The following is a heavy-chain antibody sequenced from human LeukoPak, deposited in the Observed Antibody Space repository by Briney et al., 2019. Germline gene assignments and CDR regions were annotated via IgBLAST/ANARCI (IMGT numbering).Heavy chain of an antibody. Sequence: PSETLSLTCTVSGGSISSYYWSWIRQPPGKGLEWIGYIYYSGSTNYNPSLKSRVTISIDTSKNQFSLKLSSVTAADTAVYYCARRRGSFYPFDYWGQGTLVTVSS. CDR1: GGSISSYY. J-gene: IGHJ4*02. D-gene: IGHD1-26*01. V-gene: IGHV4-59*08. CDR2: IYYSGST. CDR3: ARRRGSFYPFDY.